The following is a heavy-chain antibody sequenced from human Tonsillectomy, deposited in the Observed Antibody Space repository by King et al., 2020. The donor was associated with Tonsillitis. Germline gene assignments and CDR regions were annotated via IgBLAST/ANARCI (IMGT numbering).Heavy chain of an antibody. J-gene: IGHJ6*02. V-gene: IGHV3-30*18. CDR2: ISYDGSNK. Sequence: VQLVESGGGVVQPGRSLRLSCAASGFTFSSYGMHWVRQAPGKGLEWVAVISYDGSNKYYADSVKGRFTISRDNSKNTLYVQMNSLRAEDTAVYYCAEDRWGSGIVSLYYYYYGMDVWGQGTTVTVSS. CDR3: AEDRWGSGIVSLYYYYYGMDV. D-gene: IGHD3-10*01. CDR1: GFTFSSYG.